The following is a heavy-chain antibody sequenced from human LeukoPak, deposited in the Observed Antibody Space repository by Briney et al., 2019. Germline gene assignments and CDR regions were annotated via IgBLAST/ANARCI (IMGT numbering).Heavy chain of an antibody. CDR1: VFTFSSYS. V-gene: IGHV3-48*02. CDR3: ARVDGGFDI. J-gene: IGHJ3*02. CDR2: ISGSSSII. Sequence: GGSLRLSCAGTVFTFSSYSMNWVRQAPGKGLEWDSYISGSSSIIYNADSVKGRFTISRDNAKNSLYLQMNSLRDEDTAVYYCARVDGGFDIWGQGTMVTVSS.